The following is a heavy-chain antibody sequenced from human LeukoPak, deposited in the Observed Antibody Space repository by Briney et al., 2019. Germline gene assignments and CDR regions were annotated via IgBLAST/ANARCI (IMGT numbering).Heavy chain of an antibody. J-gene: IGHJ6*02. D-gene: IGHD3-16*02. CDR2: INSGGDT. V-gene: IGHV3-53*05. CDR1: GSTITTIT. Sequence: GESLRLSCAASGSTITTITITWARQAPGKGLEWVSLINSGGDTYYADSLKGRITVSRDTSNNALFLQMSGLRPEDTAVYYCARTSFYYDMDVWGQGTTVTVSS. CDR3: ARTSFYYDMDV.